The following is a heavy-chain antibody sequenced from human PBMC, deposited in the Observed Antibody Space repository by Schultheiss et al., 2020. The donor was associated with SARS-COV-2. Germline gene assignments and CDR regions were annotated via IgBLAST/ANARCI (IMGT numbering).Heavy chain of an antibody. Sequence: GESLKISCSASGFTFSNHAMHWVRQAPGKGLEWVAVISYDGSSEYYAESVMARFSISRDNSKNTLYLQMNSLRAEDTAVYYCARGRPGDSSGYYYDYWGQGTLVTVSS. CDR2: ISYDGSSE. CDR1: GFTFSNHA. J-gene: IGHJ4*02. CDR3: ARGRPGDSSGYYYDY. V-gene: IGHV3-30-3*01. D-gene: IGHD3-22*01.